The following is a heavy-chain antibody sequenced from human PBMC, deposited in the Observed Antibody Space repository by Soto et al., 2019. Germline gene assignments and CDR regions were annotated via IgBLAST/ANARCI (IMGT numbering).Heavy chain of an antibody. CDR2: ISGSGGST. V-gene: IGHV3-23*01. Sequence: GGSLRLSCAASGFTFSSYAMSWVRQAPGKGLEWVSAISGSGGSTYYADSVKGRFTISRDNSKNTLYLQMNSLRAEDTAVYYCAKDLGKQLVGPYGMDVWGQGTTVTVSS. D-gene: IGHD6-6*01. CDR3: AKDLGKQLVGPYGMDV. CDR1: GFTFSSYA. J-gene: IGHJ6*02.